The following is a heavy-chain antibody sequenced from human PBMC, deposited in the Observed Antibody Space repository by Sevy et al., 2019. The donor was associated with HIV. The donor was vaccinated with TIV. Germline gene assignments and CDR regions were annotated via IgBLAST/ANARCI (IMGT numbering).Heavy chain of an antibody. V-gene: IGHV1-69*13. Sequence: ASVKVSCKASGGTFSNYALSWVRQAPGQGLEWMGVIIPIFGTTNFAQTFQGRVTITADESTSTAYMELSSLRSADTAVYFFARTPLLIIPGATDLYFDNWGQGTLVTVSS. CDR1: GGTFSNYA. D-gene: IGHD2-2*01. CDR3: ARTPLLIIPGATDLYFDN. J-gene: IGHJ4*02. CDR2: IIPIFGTT.